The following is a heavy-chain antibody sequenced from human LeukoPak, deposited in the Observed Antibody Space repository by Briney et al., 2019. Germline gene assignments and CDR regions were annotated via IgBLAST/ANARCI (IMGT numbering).Heavy chain of an antibody. CDR2: ISAYNGNT. V-gene: IGHV1-18*01. CDR1: GYTFSSYG. J-gene: IGHJ4*02. Sequence: ASVEVSCTASGYTFSSYGISWVRQAPGQGLEWMGWISAYNGNTNYAQKLQGRVTMTTDTSTSTAYMELRSLRADDTAVYYCARDSDYAFDYWGQGTLVTVSS. CDR3: ARDSDYAFDY. D-gene: IGHD5-12*01.